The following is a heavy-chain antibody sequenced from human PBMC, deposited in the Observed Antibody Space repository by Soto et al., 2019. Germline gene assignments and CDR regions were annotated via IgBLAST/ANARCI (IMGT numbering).Heavy chain of an antibody. D-gene: IGHD4-17*01. CDR3: ARVYGDYVAGYWFDP. Sequence: SETLSLTCTVSGGSISSCGYYLSLIRQHPGKGLEWIGYIYYSGSTYYNPSLKSRVTISVDTSKNQFSLKLSSVTAADTAVYYCARVYGDYVAGYWFDPWGQGTLVTVSS. V-gene: IGHV4-31*03. CDR1: GGSISSCGYY. J-gene: IGHJ5*02. CDR2: IYYSGST.